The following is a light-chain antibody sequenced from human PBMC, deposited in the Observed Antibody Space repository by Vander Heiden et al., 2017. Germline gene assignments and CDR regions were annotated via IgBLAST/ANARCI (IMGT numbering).Light chain of an antibody. CDR2: KDS. J-gene: IGLJ1*01. V-gene: IGLV3-25*03. CDR3: QSADSSGTYYV. CDR1: ALPKQY. Sequence: SYELTPPPSVSVSRGQTARITCSGAALPKQYAYWYQQKPGQAPVLVIYKDSERPSGIPERFSGSSSGTTVTLTISGVQAEDEADYYCQSADSSGTYYVFGTGTKVTVL.